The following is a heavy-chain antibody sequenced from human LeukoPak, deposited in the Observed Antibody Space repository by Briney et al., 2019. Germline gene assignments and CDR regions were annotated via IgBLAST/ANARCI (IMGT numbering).Heavy chain of an antibody. CDR3: ARLTYYYDSSLDY. D-gene: IGHD3-22*01. CDR2: ISSSGSTI. V-gene: IGHV3-48*03. Sequence: GGSLRLSCAASGFTFSSYEMNWARQAPGKGLEWVSYISSSGSTIYYADSVKGRFTISRDNAKNSLYLQMNSLRAEDTAVYYCARLTYYYDSSLDYWGQGTLVTVSS. J-gene: IGHJ4*02. CDR1: GFTFSSYE.